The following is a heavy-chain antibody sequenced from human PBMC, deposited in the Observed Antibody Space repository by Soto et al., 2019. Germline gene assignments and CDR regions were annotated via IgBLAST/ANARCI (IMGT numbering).Heavy chain of an antibody. J-gene: IGHJ6*02. CDR2: IIPIFGTA. CDR3: ARVGAARPHYYYYYGMDV. CDR1: GGTFSSYA. Sequence: SVKVSCKASGGTFSSYAISWVRQAPGQGLEWMGGIIPIFGTANYAQKFQGRVTITADESTSTAYMELSSLRSEDTAVYYCARVGAARPHYYYYYGMDVWGQGTTVTVS. V-gene: IGHV1-69*13. D-gene: IGHD6-6*01.